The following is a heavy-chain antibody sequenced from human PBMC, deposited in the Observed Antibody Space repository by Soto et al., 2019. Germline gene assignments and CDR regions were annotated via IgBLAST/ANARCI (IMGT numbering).Heavy chain of an antibody. V-gene: IGHV1-3*01. Sequence: GASVKVSCKASGYTFTSYAMHWVRQAPGQRLEWMGWINAGNGSTKYSQKFQGRVTITRDTSASTAYMELSSLRSEDTAVYYCARRDAFDIWGQGTMVTVSS. CDR2: INAGNGST. CDR3: ARRDAFDI. CDR1: GYTFTSYA. J-gene: IGHJ3*02.